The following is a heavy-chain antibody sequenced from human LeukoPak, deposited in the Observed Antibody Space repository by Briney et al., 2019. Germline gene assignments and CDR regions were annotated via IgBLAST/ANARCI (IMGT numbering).Heavy chain of an antibody. Sequence: TSSETLSLTCTVSGGSISSGGYYWSWIRQPPGKGLEWNGYIYHSGSTYYNPSLKSRVTISVDRSKNQFSLKLSSVTAADTAVYYCARPPIAAAGTGGDYWGQGTLVTVSS. CDR3: ARPPIAAAGTGGDY. D-gene: IGHD6-13*01. CDR2: IYHSGST. J-gene: IGHJ4*02. V-gene: IGHV4-30-2*01. CDR1: GGSISSGGYY.